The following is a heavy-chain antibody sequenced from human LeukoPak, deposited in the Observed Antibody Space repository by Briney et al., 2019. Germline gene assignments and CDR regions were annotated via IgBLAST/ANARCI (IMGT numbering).Heavy chain of an antibody. CDR2: ISYDGSNK. V-gene: IGHV3-30-3*01. CDR1: GFTFSSYA. J-gene: IGHJ6*02. CDR3: TRGSQSDYYYGMDV. Sequence: GGSLRLSCAASGFTFSSYAMHWVRQAPGKGLEWVAVISYDGSNKYYADSVKGRFTISRDNSKNTLYLQMNSLKTEDTAVYYCTRGSQSDYYYGMDVWGQGTTIIVSS.